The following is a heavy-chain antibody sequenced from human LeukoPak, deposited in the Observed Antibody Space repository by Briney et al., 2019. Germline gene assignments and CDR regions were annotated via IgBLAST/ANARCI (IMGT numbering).Heavy chain of an antibody. CDR2: IIPIFGTA. J-gene: IGHJ5*02. CDR3: ARAGISGYYYRNWFDP. CDR1: GYPFSNHG. V-gene: IGHV1-69*13. Sequence: SVKVSCKASGYPFSNHGISWVRQAPGQGLEWMGGIIPIFGTANYAQKFQGRVTITADESTSTAYMELSSLRSEDTAVYYCARAGISGYYYRNWFDPWGQGTLVTVSS. D-gene: IGHD3-22*01.